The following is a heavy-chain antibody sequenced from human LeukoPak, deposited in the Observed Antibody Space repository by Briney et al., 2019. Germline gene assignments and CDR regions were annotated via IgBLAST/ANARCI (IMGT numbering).Heavy chain of an antibody. CDR1: GYTFTDYY. CDR3: ARVPPGSSGYYKDY. V-gene: IGHV1-2*02. J-gene: IGHJ4*02. CDR2: SNPKNGGT. D-gene: IGHD3-22*01. Sequence: ASVTVSYKASGYTFTDYYIHWVRQAPGQGLEWMGWSNPKNGGTNYVQKFQGRVSMTRDTSVSTAYMELSRLKSDDTAVYYCARVPPGSSGYYKDYWGQGTLVTVSS.